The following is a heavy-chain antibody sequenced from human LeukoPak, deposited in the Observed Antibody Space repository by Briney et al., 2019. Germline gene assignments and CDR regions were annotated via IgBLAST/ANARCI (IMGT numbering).Heavy chain of an antibody. CDR1: GFNFDKYG. CDR2: IRFDGSDE. V-gene: IGHV3-30*02. J-gene: IGHJ4*02. D-gene: IGHD1-1*01. CDR3: ANLDDY. Sequence: PGGSLRLSCAASGFNFDKYGMHWVRQAPGKGLEWVTFIRFDGSDEYYADSVKGRFSISRDNSKKQLYLQMNSLKSEDTAVYYCANLDDYRGQGTLVTVSS.